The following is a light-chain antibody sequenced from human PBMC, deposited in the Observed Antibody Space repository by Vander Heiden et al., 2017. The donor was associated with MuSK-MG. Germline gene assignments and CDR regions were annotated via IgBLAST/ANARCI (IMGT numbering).Light chain of an antibody. CDR2: EVS. CDR1: SSDVGGYNY. Sequence: QSALTQPPPPSRSPGQSVTMSCTGTSSDVGGYNYVSWYQQHPGKAPKLMIYEVSKRPSGVPDRFSGSKSGNAASLTGSGLQAEEEADYYCSSYAGSNDLVFGGGTKLTVL. V-gene: IGLV2-8*01. CDR3: SSYAGSNDLV. J-gene: IGLJ2*01.